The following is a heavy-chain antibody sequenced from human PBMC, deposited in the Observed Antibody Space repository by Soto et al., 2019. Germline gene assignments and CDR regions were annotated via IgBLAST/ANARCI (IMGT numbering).Heavy chain of an antibody. CDR3: ARGGGYYLDY. Sequence: QVQLRESGPGLVQPSGTLSLTCVVSSGSVTSNNWWNWVRQPPGKGLEWIGEVFHAGLTNYNPSFESRVTISLDKSKNQVSLQLSFVTAADTAVYYCARGGGYYLDYWGHGTLAAVSS. V-gene: IGHV4-4*02. CDR2: VFHAGLT. J-gene: IGHJ4*01. CDR1: SGSVTSNNW.